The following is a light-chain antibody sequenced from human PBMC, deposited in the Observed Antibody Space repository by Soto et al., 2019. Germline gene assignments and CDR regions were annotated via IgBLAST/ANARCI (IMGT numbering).Light chain of an antibody. V-gene: IGKV3-20*01. J-gene: IGKJ1*01. CDR3: QQYGSSRRT. Sequence: EIVLTQSPGTLSLSPGDRATLSCRASQTVSNNYLAWYQQKPGQAPRLLIYGASTRPTGIPDRFGGSGSGTAVTLTVCRLEPEDFAVYYCQQYGSSRRTFGQGTKVEIK. CDR2: GAS. CDR1: QTVSNNY.